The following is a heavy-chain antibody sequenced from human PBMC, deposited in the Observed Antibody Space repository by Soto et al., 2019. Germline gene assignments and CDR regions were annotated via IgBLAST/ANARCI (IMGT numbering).Heavy chain of an antibody. V-gene: IGHV1-69*13. D-gene: IGHD2-15*01. CDR3: ARSGGLDRDFNY. CDR2: IIPMFDTP. Sequence: SVKVSCKASGGTFSSDSFSWVRQAPGQGLEWMGGIIPMFDTPIYAQKFQDRVTITADESMSTAYMQLSSLRSGDTAVYYCARSGGLDRDFNYWGQGSLVTVSS. J-gene: IGHJ4*02. CDR1: GGTFSSDS.